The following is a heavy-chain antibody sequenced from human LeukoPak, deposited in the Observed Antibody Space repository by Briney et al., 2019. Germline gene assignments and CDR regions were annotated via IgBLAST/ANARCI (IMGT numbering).Heavy chain of an antibody. CDR1: GFTFSSYS. CDR2: ISSSSSYI. CDR3: ARDYRSGWHGLDY. D-gene: IGHD6-19*01. V-gene: IGHV3-21*01. J-gene: IGHJ4*02. Sequence: GGSLRLSCAASGFTFSSYSMNWVRQAPGKGLEWVSSISSSSSYIYYADSVKGRFTISRDNAKNSLYLQMNSLRAEDTAVYYCARDYRSGWHGLDYWGQGTLVTVSS.